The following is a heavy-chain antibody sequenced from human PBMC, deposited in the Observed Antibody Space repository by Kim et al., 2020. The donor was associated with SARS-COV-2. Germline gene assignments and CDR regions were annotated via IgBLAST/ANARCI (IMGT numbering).Heavy chain of an antibody. D-gene: IGHD3-3*01. Sequence: DSVKGRFTISRDNAKNALYLQMNRLRAEDTAVYYCASDSCYDLWSAYYFVYWGQGTLVTVSS. V-gene: IGHV3-11*05. J-gene: IGHJ4*02. CDR3: ASDSCYDLWSAYYFVY.